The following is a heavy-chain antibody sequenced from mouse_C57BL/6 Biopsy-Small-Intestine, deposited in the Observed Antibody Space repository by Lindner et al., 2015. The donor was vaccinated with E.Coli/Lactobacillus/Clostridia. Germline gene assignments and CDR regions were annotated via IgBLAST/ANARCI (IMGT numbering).Heavy chain of an antibody. J-gene: IGHJ2*01. CDR3: ARSRGPITSVIDY. CDR1: GYFFTSYD. V-gene: IGHV1-85*01. CDR2: IYPRDDYT. D-gene: IGHD1-1*01. Sequence: VQLQESGPELVKPGASVKLSCKASGYFFTSYDTNWLKQRPGQGLEWIGWIYPRDDYTTYNERFKDKATLTVDTSSRTAYMELHSLTSEDSAVYFCARSRGPITSVIDYWGQGTTLTVSS.